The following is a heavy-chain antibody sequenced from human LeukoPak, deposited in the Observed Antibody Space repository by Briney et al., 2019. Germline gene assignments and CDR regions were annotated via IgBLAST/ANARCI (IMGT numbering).Heavy chain of an antibody. V-gene: IGHV3-23*01. CDR1: GFTFSSYG. J-gene: IGHJ4*02. Sequence: GRSLRLSCAASGFTFSSYGMSWVRQPPGDGMEWVSAISGSGGSTYYADSVKGRFTISRDDSKNTLYLQMNSLRAEDTAVYYCAKGREGFRATDYWGQGTLVTVSS. CDR2: ISGSGGST. CDR3: AKGREGFRATDY. D-gene: IGHD2/OR15-2a*01.